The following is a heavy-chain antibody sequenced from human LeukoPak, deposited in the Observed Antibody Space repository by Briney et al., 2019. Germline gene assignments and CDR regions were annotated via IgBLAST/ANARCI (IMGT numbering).Heavy chain of an antibody. J-gene: IGHJ4*02. V-gene: IGHV4-31*03. CDR3: ARSTSLVTPADY. CDR2: IYYSGST. Sequence: SETLSLTCTVSGVSISGGGYYWSWIRQHPGKGLEWIGYIYYSGSTYYNPSLKSRVTISVDTSKNQFSLKLSSVTAADTAVYYCARSTSLVTPADYWGQGTLVTVSS. CDR1: GVSISGGGYY. D-gene: IGHD4-23*01.